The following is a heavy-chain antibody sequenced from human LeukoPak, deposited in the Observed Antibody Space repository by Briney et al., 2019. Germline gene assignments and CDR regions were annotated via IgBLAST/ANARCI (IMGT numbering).Heavy chain of an antibody. CDR1: DDSISSHY. CDR3: ARDRQTRALVS. D-gene: IGHD3-9*01. Sequence: SETLSLTCTVADDSISSHYWSWIWQPPGKGLEWIGYIYDSGITDYNPSLKSRVTISLDTSKTQLSLRLSSVTAADTAVYYCARDRQTRALVSWGQGTLVTVSS. V-gene: IGHV4-59*11. CDR2: IYDSGIT. J-gene: IGHJ4*02.